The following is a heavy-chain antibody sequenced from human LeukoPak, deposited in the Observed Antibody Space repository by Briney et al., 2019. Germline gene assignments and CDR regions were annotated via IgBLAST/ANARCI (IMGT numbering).Heavy chain of an antibody. CDR2: IYYSGST. Sequence: SETLSLTCSVSGDSISTSSSYWGWIRQPPGKGLEWIGSIYYSGSTYYNTSLKSRVTISVDTSKNQFSLKLSSVTAADTAVYYCARAPIPVYFDYWGQGTLVTVSS. CDR3: ARAPIPVYFDY. CDR1: GDSISTSSSY. J-gene: IGHJ4*02. V-gene: IGHV4-39*07.